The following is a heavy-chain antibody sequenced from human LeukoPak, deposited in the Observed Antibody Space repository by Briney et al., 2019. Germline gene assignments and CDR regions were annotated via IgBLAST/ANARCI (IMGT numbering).Heavy chain of an antibody. CDR1: GGSISSGSYY. Sequence: PSQTLSLTCTVSGGSISSGSYYWSWIRQPAGKGLEWIGRIYTSESTNYNPSLKSRVTISVDTSKNQFSLKLSSVTAADTAVYYCARARDRITIFGVVRAQQAFDYWGQGTLVTVSS. CDR3: ARARDRITIFGVVRAQQAFDY. CDR2: IYTSEST. D-gene: IGHD3-3*01. V-gene: IGHV4-61*02. J-gene: IGHJ4*02.